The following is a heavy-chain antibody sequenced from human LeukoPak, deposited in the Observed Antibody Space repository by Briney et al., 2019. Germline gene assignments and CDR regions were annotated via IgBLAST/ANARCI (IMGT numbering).Heavy chain of an antibody. J-gene: IGHJ5*02. CDR2: ISSSSSTI. V-gene: IGHV3-48*02. CDR1: GFTFSSYA. Sequence: PGGSLRLSCAASGFTFSSYAMSWVRQAPGKGLEWVSYISSSSSTIYYADSVKGRFTISRDNAKNSLYLQMNSLRDEDTAVYYCARARRSSSWYGDWFDPWGQGTLVTVSS. CDR3: ARARRSSSWYGDWFDP. D-gene: IGHD6-13*01.